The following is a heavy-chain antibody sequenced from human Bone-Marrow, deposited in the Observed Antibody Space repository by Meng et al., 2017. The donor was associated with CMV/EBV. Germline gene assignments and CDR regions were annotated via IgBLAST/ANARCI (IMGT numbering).Heavy chain of an antibody. CDR1: GFTFSSYG. CDR2: ISSSSSYI. Sequence: GESLKISCAASGFTFSSYGMHWVRQAPGKGLEWVSSISSSSSYIYYADSVKGRFTISRDNSKNTLYLQMNSLRAEDTAVYYCAKDPSGRWLQSGGYWGQGTLVTVSS. CDR3: AKDPSGRWLQSGGY. D-gene: IGHD5-24*01. V-gene: IGHV3-21*01. J-gene: IGHJ4*02.